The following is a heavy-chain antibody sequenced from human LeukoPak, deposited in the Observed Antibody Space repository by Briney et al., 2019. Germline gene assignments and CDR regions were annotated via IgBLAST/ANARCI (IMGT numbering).Heavy chain of an antibody. CDR1: GFTFSSYA. CDR2: ISSNGGST. D-gene: IGHD3-16*01. V-gene: IGHV3-64D*09. J-gene: IGHJ4*02. CDR3: VILGVY. Sequence: GGSLRLSCSASGFTFSSYAMHWVRQAPGKGLECVSAISSNGGSTYYADSVKGRFTISRDNSKNTLYLQMSSLRAEDTAVYYCVILGVYWGQGTLVTVSS.